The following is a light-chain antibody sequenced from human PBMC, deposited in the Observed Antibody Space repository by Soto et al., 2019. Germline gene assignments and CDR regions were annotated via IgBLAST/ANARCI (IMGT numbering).Light chain of an antibody. CDR3: SSFAGNYWV. CDR2: DVT. CDR1: RSDVGGYNH. J-gene: IGLJ3*02. Sequence: QSALTQPPSASGSPGQSVTISCTGTRSDVGGYNHVSWYQQHPGKGPKLMIYDVTNRPSGVPDRFSGSKSGNTASLTVSGLQAEDEADYYCSSFAGNYWVFGGGTKLTVL. V-gene: IGLV2-8*01.